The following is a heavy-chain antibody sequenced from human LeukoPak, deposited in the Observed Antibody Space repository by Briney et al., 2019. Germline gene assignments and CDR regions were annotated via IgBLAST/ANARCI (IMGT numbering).Heavy chain of an antibody. CDR1: GFTFSTYA. D-gene: IGHD3-3*01. Sequence: GGSLRLSCAASGFTFSTYAMSWVRQAPGKGLQWVSTITGSGATTYYADSVKGRFTISRDNSKNTLYLQMNSLRAEDTAVYYCARELTVFGVAKFDYWGQGTLVTVSS. J-gene: IGHJ4*02. CDR3: ARELTVFGVAKFDY. V-gene: IGHV3-23*01. CDR2: ITGSGATT.